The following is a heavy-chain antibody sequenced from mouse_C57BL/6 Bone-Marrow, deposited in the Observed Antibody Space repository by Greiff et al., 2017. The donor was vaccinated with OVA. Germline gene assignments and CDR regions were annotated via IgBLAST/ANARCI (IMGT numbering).Heavy chain of an antibody. J-gene: IGHJ3*01. CDR3: TYYDYDGGFAY. CDR2: IRLKSDNYAT. CDR1: GFTFSNYW. Sequence: EVKLMESGGGLVQPGGSMKLSCVASGFTFSNYWMNWVRQSPEKGLEWVAQIRLKSDNYATHYAESVKGRFTISRDDSKSSVYLQMNNVRAEDTGIYYCTYYDYDGGFAYWGQGTLVTVSA. V-gene: IGHV6-3*01. D-gene: IGHD2-4*01.